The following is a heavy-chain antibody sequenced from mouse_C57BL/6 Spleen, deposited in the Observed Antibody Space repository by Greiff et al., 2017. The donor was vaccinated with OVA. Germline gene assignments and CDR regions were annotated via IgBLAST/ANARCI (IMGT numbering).Heavy chain of an antibody. CDR2: IHPSDSDT. Sequence: QVQLQQPGAELVKPGASVQVSCKASGYTFTSYWMHWVKQRPGQGLEWIGRIHPSDSDTNYNQKFKGKATLTVDKSSSTAYMQLSSLTSYDSAVYYCAIGDYDSAYWGQGTLVTVSA. J-gene: IGHJ3*01. CDR1: GYTFTSYW. D-gene: IGHD2-4*01. V-gene: IGHV1-74*01. CDR3: AIGDYDSAY.